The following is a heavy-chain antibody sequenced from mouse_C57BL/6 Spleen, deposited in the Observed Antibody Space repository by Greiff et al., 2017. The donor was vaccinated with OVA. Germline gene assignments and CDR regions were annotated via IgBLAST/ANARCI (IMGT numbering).Heavy chain of an antibody. Sequence: EVKVVESEGGLVQPGSSMKLSCTASGFTFSDYYMAWVRQVPEKGLEWVANINYDGSSTYYLDSLKSRFIISRDNAKNILYLQMSSLKSEDTATYYCAREELGRGYFDYWGQGTTLTVSS. CDR3: AREELGRGYFDY. CDR1: GFTFSDYY. D-gene: IGHD4-1*01. V-gene: IGHV5-16*01. CDR2: INYDGSST. J-gene: IGHJ2*01.